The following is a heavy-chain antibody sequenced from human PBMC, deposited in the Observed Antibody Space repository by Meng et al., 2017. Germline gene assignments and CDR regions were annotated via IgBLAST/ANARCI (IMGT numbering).Heavy chain of an antibody. Sequence: GGSLRLSCAACGFTFSSYDMHWVRQATGKGLEWVSAIGTAGDTYYPGSVKGQFTISRENAKNSLYLQMNSLRAGDTAVYYCARGVRAPVDYYYYGMDVWGQGTTVTVSS. CDR3: ARGVRAPVDYYYYGMDV. V-gene: IGHV3-13*03. CDR1: GFTFSSYD. J-gene: IGHJ6*02. D-gene: IGHD6-6*01. CDR2: IGTAGDT.